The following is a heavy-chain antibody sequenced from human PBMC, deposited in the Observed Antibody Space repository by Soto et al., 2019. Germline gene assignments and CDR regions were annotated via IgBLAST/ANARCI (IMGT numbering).Heavy chain of an antibody. D-gene: IGHD3-22*01. CDR1: GGSISSGGHY. CDR2: IYYSGTT. Sequence: SETLSLTCTVSGGSISSGGHYWSWIRQHPGKGLEWIGYIYYSGTTYYNPSLKSRVTISVDTSKNQFSLKLSSVTAADTAVYYCARAYYDSSGYSRYFDSWGQGTLVTVSS. V-gene: IGHV4-31*03. CDR3: ARAYYDSSGYSRYFDS. J-gene: IGHJ4*02.